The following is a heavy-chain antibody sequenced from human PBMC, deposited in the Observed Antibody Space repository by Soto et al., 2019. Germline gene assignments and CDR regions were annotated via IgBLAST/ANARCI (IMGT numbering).Heavy chain of an antibody. CDR1: GFTFDDYA. D-gene: IGHD6-19*01. Sequence: EVQLVESGGGLVQPGRSLRLSCAASGFTFDDYAMHWVRQAPGKGLEWVSGINWNSASIAYADSVKGRFTVSRDNAKNSLYLQMNSLRTEGTALYYCAKDKLAVGGLVDYWGQGTPVIVFS. CDR3: AKDKLAVGGLVDY. CDR2: INWNSASI. V-gene: IGHV3-9*01. J-gene: IGHJ4*02.